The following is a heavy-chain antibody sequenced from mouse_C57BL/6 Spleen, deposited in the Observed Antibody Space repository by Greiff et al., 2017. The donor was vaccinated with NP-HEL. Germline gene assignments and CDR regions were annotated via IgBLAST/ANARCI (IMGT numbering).Heavy chain of an antibody. CDR1: GYTFTDYE. CDR3: TRDGHYGRAWFAY. J-gene: IGHJ3*01. D-gene: IGHD1-1*01. CDR2: IDPETGGT. V-gene: IGHV1-15*01. Sequence: QVQLQQSGAELVRPGASVTLSCKASGYTFTDYEMHWVKQTPVHGLEWIGAIDPETGGTAYNQKFKGKAILTADKSSSTAYMELRSLTSEDSAVYYCTRDGHYGRAWFAYWGQGTLVTVSA.